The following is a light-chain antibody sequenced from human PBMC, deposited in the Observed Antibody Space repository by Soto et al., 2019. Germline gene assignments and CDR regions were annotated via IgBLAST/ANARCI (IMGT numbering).Light chain of an antibody. CDR1: QSVSASY. Sequence: EIVLTQSPGTLSSSPGERATLSSRASQSVSASYLAWYQQKPGQPPRLLIYAALGRTTGIPDRFSGSGSGTDFSLTISRLEPEDFAVYYCQRYGDSPLLFGPGTKVHIE. J-gene: IGKJ3*01. CDR2: AAL. V-gene: IGKV3-20*01. CDR3: QRYGDSPLL.